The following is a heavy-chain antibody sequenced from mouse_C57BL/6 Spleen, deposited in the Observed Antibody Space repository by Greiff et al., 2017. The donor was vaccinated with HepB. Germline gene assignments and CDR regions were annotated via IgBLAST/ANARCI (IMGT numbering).Heavy chain of an antibody. D-gene: IGHD2-5*01. J-gene: IGHJ4*01. V-gene: IGHV2-2*01. CDR3: ARKAYYSKADMDY. Sequence: QVQLQQSGPGLVQPSQSLSITCTVSGFSLTSYGVHWVRQSPGKGLEWLGVIWSGGSTDYNAAFISRLSISKDNSKSQVFFKMNSLQADDTAIYYCARKAYYSKADMDYWGQGTSVTVSS. CDR2: IWSGGST. CDR1: GFSLTSYG.